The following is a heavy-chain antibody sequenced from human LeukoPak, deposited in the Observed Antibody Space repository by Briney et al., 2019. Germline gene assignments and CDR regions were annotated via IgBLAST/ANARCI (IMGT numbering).Heavy chain of an antibody. CDR1: GFTFSSYE. J-gene: IGHJ6*02. Sequence: SGGSLRLSCAASGFTFSSYEMNWVRQAPGKGLEWVSYISSSGNTVYYADSVKGRFTISRDNAKNSMYLQMNSLRDEDPAAYYCASGSIRLYYYGMDVWGQGTTVTVSS. CDR2: ISSSGNTV. V-gene: IGHV3-48*03. CDR3: ASGSIRLYYYGMDV. D-gene: IGHD6-6*01.